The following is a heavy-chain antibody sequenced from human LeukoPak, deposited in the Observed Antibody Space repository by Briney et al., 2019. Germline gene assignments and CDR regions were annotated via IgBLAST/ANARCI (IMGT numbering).Heavy chain of an antibody. CDR3: AREED. Sequence: PGGAPRLSCAASGLPFSSNCMKRVRRAPGKGMEWVSFISSSSSYIYYADSVKGRFTISRDNAKNSLYLQMNSLRAEDTAVYYCAREEDWGQGTLVTVSS. J-gene: IGHJ4*02. CDR2: ISSSSSYI. V-gene: IGHV3-21*01. CDR1: GLPFSSNC.